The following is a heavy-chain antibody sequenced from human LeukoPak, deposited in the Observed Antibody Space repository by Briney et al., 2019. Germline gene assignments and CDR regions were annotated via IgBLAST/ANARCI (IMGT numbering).Heavy chain of an antibody. CDR1: GFTFSSYS. D-gene: IGHD3-10*01. Sequence: PGGSLRLSCAASGFTFSSYSMNWVRQAPGKGLEWVSYISSSSSTIYYADSVKGRFTISRDNAKNSLYLQMNSLRAEDTAVYYCARDSREITMVRGAPNWFDPWGQGTLVTVSS. J-gene: IGHJ5*02. CDR2: ISSSSSTI. CDR3: ARDSREITMVRGAPNWFDP. V-gene: IGHV3-48*01.